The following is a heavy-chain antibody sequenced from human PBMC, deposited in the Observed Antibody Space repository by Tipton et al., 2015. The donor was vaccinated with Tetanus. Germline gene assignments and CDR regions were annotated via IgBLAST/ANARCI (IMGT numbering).Heavy chain of an antibody. V-gene: IGHV4-34*01. CDR3: ARGSGWADF. Sequence: TLSLTCAVYGGSFSHYFWRWIRQPPGKGLEWIGEISPSGNTNYNPSLKSRVTISADTSRNQFSLTLSSVTAADTAVYYCARGSGWADFWGQGTQVTVSS. CDR1: GGSFSHYF. D-gene: IGHD6-19*01. J-gene: IGHJ4*02. CDR2: ISPSGNT.